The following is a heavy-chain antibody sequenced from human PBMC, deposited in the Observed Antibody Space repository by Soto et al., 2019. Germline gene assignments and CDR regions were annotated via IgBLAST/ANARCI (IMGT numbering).Heavy chain of an antibody. CDR2: INHSGST. V-gene: IGHV4-34*01. D-gene: IGHD1-1*01. J-gene: IGHJ4*02. CDR1: GGSFSGYY. CDR3: ARERRDNSVYFDY. Sequence: QVQLQQGGAGLLKPSETLSLTCAVYGGSFSGYYWSWIRQPPGKGLEWIGEINHSGSTNYNPSLKSRVTISVDTSKNQFSLKLSSVTAADTVVYYCARERRDNSVYFDYWGQGTLVTVSS.